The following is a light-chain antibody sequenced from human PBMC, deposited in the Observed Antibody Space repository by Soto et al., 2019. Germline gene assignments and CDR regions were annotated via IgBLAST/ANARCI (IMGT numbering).Light chain of an antibody. CDR3: SSYTSSSTLV. CDR1: SSDIGGYEY. CDR2: DVS. J-gene: IGLJ7*01. V-gene: IGLV2-14*03. Sequence: QSALTQPASVSGSPGQSITISCTGTSSDIGGYEYVSWYQQHPGKAPKLIIYDVSERPSGVANRFSGSKSGYTASLSISGFQPEDEADYYCSSYTSSSTLVFGGGTQLTVL.